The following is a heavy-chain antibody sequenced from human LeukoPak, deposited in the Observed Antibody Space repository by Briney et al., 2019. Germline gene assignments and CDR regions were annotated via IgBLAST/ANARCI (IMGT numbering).Heavy chain of an antibody. CDR3: ARRSNYDILTGYFPAPFFDY. CDR2: IKQDGSEK. D-gene: IGHD3-9*01. J-gene: IGHJ4*02. CDR1: GFTFNSYS. Sequence: GGSLRLSCAASGFTFNSYSLSWVRQAPGKGLEWVANIKQDGSEKYYVDSVKGRFTISRDNAKNSLYLQMNSLRAEDTAVYYCARRSNYDILTGYFPAPFFDYWGQGTLVTVSS. V-gene: IGHV3-7*03.